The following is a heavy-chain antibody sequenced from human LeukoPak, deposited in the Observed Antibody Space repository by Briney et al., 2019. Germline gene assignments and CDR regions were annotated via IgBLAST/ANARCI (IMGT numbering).Heavy chain of an antibody. J-gene: IGHJ6*03. CDR2: IHHSGST. D-gene: IGHD4-17*01. Sequence: LRLPCAASGHNFGGFSMSWVRQPPGKALEWIGEIHHSGSTNDSPSLKSRVTISVDTSKNQLSLKLSAVTAADTAVYYCARRVTTVTRRYSVNYYYYYYMDVWGKGTTVTISS. CDR3: ARRVTTVTRRYSVNYYYYYYMDV. V-gene: IGHV4-34*01. CDR1: GHNFGGFS.